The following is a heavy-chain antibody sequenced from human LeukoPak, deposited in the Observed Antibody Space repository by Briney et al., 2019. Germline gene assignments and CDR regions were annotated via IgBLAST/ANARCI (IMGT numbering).Heavy chain of an antibody. J-gene: IGHJ6*02. CDR2: IIPIFGTA. CDR1: GYTFTSYG. V-gene: IGHV1-69*13. CDR3: ARITPDYYGMDV. Sequence: SVKVSCKASGYTFTSYGISWVRQAPGQGLEWMGGIIPIFGTANYAQKFQGRVTITADESTSTAYMELSSLRSEDTAVYYCARITPDYYGMDVWGQGTTVTVSS.